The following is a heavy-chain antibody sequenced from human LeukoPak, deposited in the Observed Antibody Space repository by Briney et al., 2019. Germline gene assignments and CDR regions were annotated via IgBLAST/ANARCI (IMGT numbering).Heavy chain of an antibody. CDR2: INHSGST. CDR1: GGSFSGYY. CDR3: ARGPRRYGSGSYYNY. V-gene: IGHV4-34*01. D-gene: IGHD3-10*01. Sequence: SETLSLTCAVYGGSFSGYYWSWIRQPPGKGLEWIGEINHSGSTNYNPSLKSRVTISVDTSKNQFSLKLSSVTAADTAVPYCARGPRRYGSGSYYNYWGQGTLVTVSS. J-gene: IGHJ4*02.